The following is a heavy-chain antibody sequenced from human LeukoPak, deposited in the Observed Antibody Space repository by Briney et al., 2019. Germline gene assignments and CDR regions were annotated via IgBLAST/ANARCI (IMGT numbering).Heavy chain of an antibody. V-gene: IGHV4-59*01. CDR3: ARAWEQQLVQGAFDI. J-gene: IGHJ3*02. CDR1: GGSISSYF. CDR2: IFYSGGT. Sequence: SETLSLTCTVSGGSISSYFWSWIRQPPGKGLEWIGFIFYSGGTNYNPSLKSRVTKSVDTSKNQFSLKLSSVTAADTAVYYCARAWEQQLVQGAFDIWGQGTLVTVSS. D-gene: IGHD6-13*01.